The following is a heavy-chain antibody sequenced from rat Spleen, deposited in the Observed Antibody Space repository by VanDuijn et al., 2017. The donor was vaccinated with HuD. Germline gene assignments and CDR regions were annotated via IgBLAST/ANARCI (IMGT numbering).Heavy chain of an antibody. V-gene: IGHV2-41*01. CDR1: GFSLSSYG. CDR3: ASNYGSYEDWFAY. CDR2: IWNTGGT. Sequence: QVPLKESGPGLVQPSQTLSLTCAVSGFSLSSYGVSWVRQPPGKGLEWMGVIWNTGGTRYNSALKSRLSISKETSKSQAFLKMNSLQAEDTATYYCASNYGSYEDWFAYWGQGTLVTVSS. J-gene: IGHJ3*01. D-gene: IGHD1-3*01.